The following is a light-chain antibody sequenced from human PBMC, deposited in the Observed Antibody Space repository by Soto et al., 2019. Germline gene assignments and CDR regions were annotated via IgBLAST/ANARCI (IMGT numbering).Light chain of an antibody. V-gene: IGKV3-20*01. CDR2: GAS. J-gene: IGKJ5*01. CDR1: QSVSSSY. CDR3: QQYGSSSGIT. Sequence: ELVVTQSPGTLSLSPGERATLSCRASQSVSSSYLAWYQQKPGQAPRLLIYGASSRATGIPDRFRGSGSGTDFTLTISRLEPEDFAVYYCQQYGSSSGITFGQGTRLEIK.